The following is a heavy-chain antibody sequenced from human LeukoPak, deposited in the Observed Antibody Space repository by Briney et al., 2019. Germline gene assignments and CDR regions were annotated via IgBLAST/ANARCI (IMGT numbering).Heavy chain of an antibody. D-gene: IGHD5-18*01. J-gene: IGHJ4*02. Sequence: ASVTVSFTASGYTFTAYYMHWVRQAPGQGPGWVGWVHPNSGDTNSALKFRGRITLTRDTSINTAYMELSGLTSDDTAVYYCARDIGYNYGPKDYFYYWGQGTLVTVSS. CDR1: GYTFTAYY. CDR2: VHPNSGDT. CDR3: ARDIGYNYGPKDYFYY. V-gene: IGHV1-2*02.